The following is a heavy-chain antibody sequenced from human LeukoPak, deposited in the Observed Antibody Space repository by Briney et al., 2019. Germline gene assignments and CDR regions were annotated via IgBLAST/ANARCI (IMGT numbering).Heavy chain of an antibody. V-gene: IGHV3-30*02. J-gene: IGHJ4*02. CDR3: AKDRLSKVVPDATGYFDY. Sequence: SGGSLRLSCAASGFTFSSYAMHWVRKAPGKGLEGVAFIRNDGSNKYYADHEQGRFTISRNNSKNTLYLQMNSLRAEDTAVYYCAKDRLSKVVPDATGYFDYWGQGTLVTVSS. D-gene: IGHD2-2*01. CDR2: IRNDGSNK. CDR1: GFTFSSYA.